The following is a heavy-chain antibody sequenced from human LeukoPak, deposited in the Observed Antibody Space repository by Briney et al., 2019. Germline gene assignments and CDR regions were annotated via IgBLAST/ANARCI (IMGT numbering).Heavy chain of an antibody. J-gene: IGHJ3*02. D-gene: IGHD2-15*01. CDR1: GVSISSYY. CDR2: ISTSGGA. CDR3: ARGRYCSADICSGGDAFDI. V-gene: IGHV4-4*09. Sequence: PSETLSLTCSVSGVSISSYYWSWIRQPPGKGLEWIGYISTSGGANYNPSLKSRVTISVDTSKNQLSLRLSSVTAADTAVFYCARGRYCSADICSGGDAFDIWGQGTMVSVSS.